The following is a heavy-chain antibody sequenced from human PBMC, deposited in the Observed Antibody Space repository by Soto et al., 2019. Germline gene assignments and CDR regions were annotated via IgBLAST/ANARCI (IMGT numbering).Heavy chain of an antibody. CDR3: ARNGERDLGLNYYFYYGMDV. Sequence: ASVKVSCKASDYIFTTYGISWVRQAPGQGLEWMGWVSPYSNITNYAQKFQGRVTMTTETSTSTVYMELRRLRSDDTAMYYCARNGERDLGLNYYFYYGMDVWGQGTSVTVSS. V-gene: IGHV1-18*01. J-gene: IGHJ6*02. CDR2: VSPYSNIT. D-gene: IGHD3-10*01. CDR1: DYIFTTYG.